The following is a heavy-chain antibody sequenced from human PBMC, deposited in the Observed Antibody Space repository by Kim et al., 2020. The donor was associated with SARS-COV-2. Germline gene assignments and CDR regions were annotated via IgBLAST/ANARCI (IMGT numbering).Heavy chain of an antibody. V-gene: IGHV1-46*01. CDR2: INPSGGST. Sequence: ASVKVSCKASGYTFTNYYIHWVRQAPGQGLEWMGIINPSGGSTTYAQKFRDRVTMTRDTSTTTVEMQLTSLRSEDAATYYCARDLVSSNYYGMDVWGQGT. CDR3: ARDLVSSNYYGMDV. J-gene: IGHJ6*02. D-gene: IGHD2-8*01. CDR1: GYTFTNYY.